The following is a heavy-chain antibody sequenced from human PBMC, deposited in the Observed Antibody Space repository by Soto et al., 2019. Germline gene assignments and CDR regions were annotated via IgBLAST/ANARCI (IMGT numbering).Heavy chain of an antibody. J-gene: IGHJ4*02. CDR3: ARYIAASGTYYLDF. CDR2: IYHSGST. Sequence: SETLSLTCTVPGGSISSNNWWSLVRQPPGKGLEWIGEIYHSGSTNYNPSLKSRVIISVDTSKNQFSLRLSSVTAADTAVYYCARYIAASGTYYLDFWGQGTLVTVSS. CDR1: GGSISSNNW. V-gene: IGHV4-4*02. D-gene: IGHD6-13*01.